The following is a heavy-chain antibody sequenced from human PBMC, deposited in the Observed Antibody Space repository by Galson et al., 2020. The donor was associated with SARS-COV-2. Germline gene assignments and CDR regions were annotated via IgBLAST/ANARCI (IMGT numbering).Heavy chain of an antibody. J-gene: IGHJ3*02. CDR2: IGPSGSTR. V-gene: IGHV3-48*03. Sequence: GESLKISCVGSGFSFSTYDMNWVRPAPGKGLEWMSFIGPSGSTRYYAGSVRGRFTISRDNAKNSLYLQMNSLRAEDTAVYYCARVDLWSGSGGDAVDIWGQGTMVTVSS. CDR1: GFSFSTYD. D-gene: IGHD3-3*01. CDR3: ARVDLWSGSGGDAVDI.